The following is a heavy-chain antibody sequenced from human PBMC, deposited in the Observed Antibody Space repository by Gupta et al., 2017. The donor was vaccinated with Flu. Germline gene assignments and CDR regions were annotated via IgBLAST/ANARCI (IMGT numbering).Heavy chain of an antibody. CDR2: VYSSGST. V-gene: IGHV4-59*08. CDR3: ARHRGRDGDFDS. Sequence: QVQLQESGPRLVKPSETLSLTCTVSGGSIKDHYWGWIRQPPGKGLEWIGFVYSSGSTRYTPSLQGRVTISVDTSKNQVSLKVESTTAADTAVYFCARHRGRDGDFDSWGQGTQVTVSS. D-gene: IGHD5-24*01. CDR1: GGSIKDHY. J-gene: IGHJ4*02.